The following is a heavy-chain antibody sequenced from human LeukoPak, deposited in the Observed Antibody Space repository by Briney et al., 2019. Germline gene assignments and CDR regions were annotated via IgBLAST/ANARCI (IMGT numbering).Heavy chain of an antibody. J-gene: IGHJ6*02. Sequence: QSAGSLRLTCAASGFTISSYWIHWVRQAQGQGLVWVSRMNSYGSTTSHADSVKGRFTISRDNAKNTLYLQMNSLRAEDTAVYYCGRGGVPASIDVWGRGTTVIVSS. CDR1: GFTISSYW. D-gene: IGHD2-2*01. V-gene: IGHV3-74*01. CDR3: GRGGVPASIDV. CDR2: MNSYGSTT.